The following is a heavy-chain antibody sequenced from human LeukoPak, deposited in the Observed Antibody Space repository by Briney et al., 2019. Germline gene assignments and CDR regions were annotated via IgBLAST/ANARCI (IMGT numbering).Heavy chain of an antibody. Sequence: QTGGSLRLSCTASGFSIRNYDMNWVRQSPGKGLEWVSTISQSGGTTYYADSVKGRFTISRDNSKNTLYLQINSLRVEDTAVYYCATKGDTVMGFRTWYFDLWGRGTLVTVSS. J-gene: IGHJ2*01. D-gene: IGHD5-18*01. V-gene: IGHV3-23*01. CDR3: ATKGDTVMGFRTWYFDL. CDR2: ISQSGGTT. CDR1: GFSIRNYD.